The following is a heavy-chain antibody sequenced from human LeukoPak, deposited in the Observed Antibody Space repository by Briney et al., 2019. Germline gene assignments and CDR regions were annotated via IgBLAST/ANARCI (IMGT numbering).Heavy chain of an antibody. D-gene: IGHD4-17*01. J-gene: IGHJ3*02. CDR3: ARGTVTTSMKAFDI. CDR2: IYYSGST. Sequence: PSETLSLTCTVSGGSISGYYWSWIRQPPGKGLEWIGYIYYSGSTYYNPSLRSRLTISVDTSKNQVSLKLSSVTAADTAAYYCARGTVTTSMKAFDIWGQGTMVTVSS. V-gene: IGHV4-59*08. CDR1: GGSISGYY.